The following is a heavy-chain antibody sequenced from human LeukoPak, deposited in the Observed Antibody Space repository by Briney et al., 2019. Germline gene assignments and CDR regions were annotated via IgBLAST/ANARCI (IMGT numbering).Heavy chain of an antibody. J-gene: IGHJ3*02. CDR3: ARDVPRLERRPRGAFDI. V-gene: IGHV4-31*03. D-gene: IGHD5-24*01. Sequence: PSQTLSLTCTVSGGSTSSGGYYWSWIRQHPGKGLEWIGYIYYSGSTYYNPSLKSRVTISVDTSKNQFSLKLSSVTAADTAVYYCARDVPRLERRPRGAFDIWGQGTMVTVSS. CDR2: IYYSGST. CDR1: GGSTSSGGYY.